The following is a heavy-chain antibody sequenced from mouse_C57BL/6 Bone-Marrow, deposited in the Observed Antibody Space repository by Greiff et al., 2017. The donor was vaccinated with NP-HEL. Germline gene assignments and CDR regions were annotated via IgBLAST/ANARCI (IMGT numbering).Heavy chain of an antibody. V-gene: IGHV1-4*01. CDR3: AIVITPLQAWFAY. CDR1: GYTFTSYT. D-gene: IGHD1-2*01. Sequence: QVQLQQSGAELARPGASVKMSCKASGYTFTSYTMHWVKQRPGQGLEWIGYINPSSGYTKYNQKFKDKATLTADKSSSTAYMQLSSLTSEDSAVYYCAIVITPLQAWFAYWGQGTLVTVSA. J-gene: IGHJ3*01. CDR2: INPSSGYT.